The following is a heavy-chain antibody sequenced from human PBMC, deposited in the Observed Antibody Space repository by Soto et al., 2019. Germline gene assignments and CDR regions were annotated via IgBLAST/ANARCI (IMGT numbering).Heavy chain of an antibody. Sequence: GGSLRLSCAASGFTFSSYGMHWVRQAPGKGLEWVAVISYDGSNKYYADSVKGRFTISRDNSKNTLYLQMNSLRAEDTAVYYCAKELFEDIVAPGDYWGQGTLVTVSS. V-gene: IGHV3-30*18. CDR1: GFTFSSYG. CDR3: AKELFEDIVAPGDY. CDR2: ISYDGSNK. J-gene: IGHJ4*02. D-gene: IGHD5-12*01.